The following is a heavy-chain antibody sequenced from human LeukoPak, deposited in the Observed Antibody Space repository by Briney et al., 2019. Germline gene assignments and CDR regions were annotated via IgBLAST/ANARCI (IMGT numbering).Heavy chain of an antibody. CDR2: ISWDGGST. V-gene: IGHV3-43*01. Sequence: GGSLRLSCASAGFTFDDYNMHWVRQAPGKGLEWVSLISWDGGSTYYADSVKGRFTISRDNSKNSLYLQMNSLRSEDTALYYCAKDSNYYGSGSPFYMDVWGKGTTVTVSS. CDR1: GFTFDDYN. D-gene: IGHD3-10*01. CDR3: AKDSNYYGSGSPFYMDV. J-gene: IGHJ6*03.